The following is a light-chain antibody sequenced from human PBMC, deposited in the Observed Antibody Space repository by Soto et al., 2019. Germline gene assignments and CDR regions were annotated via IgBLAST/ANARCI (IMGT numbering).Light chain of an antibody. V-gene: IGLV2-14*02. CDR3: SSYAGSSNV. CDR2: ESS. J-gene: IGLJ1*01. Sequence: QSALTQPASGSGSPGQSISISCTGTSSDIGSYNLVSWYQQHPGKAPKLIIYESSKRPSGVSDRFSGSKSGNTASLTVSGLQAEDEADYYCSSYAGSSNVFGTGTKVTVL. CDR1: SSDIGSYNL.